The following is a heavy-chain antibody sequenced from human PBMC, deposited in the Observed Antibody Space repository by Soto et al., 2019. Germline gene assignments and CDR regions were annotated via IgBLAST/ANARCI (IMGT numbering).Heavy chain of an antibody. V-gene: IGHV4-59*01. CDR3: ARDLGRARPISGTRPSNWFDA. CDR1: GASISSYY. CDR2: VYYSGST. J-gene: IGHJ5*02. Sequence: SETLSLTCTVSGASISSYYWSWIRQPPGKGLEWIGYVYYSGSTNYNPSLKSRVTISVGTSKNHFSLKLRSVTAADTAVYYCARDLGRARPISGTRPSNWFDAWGQGTLVTVS. D-gene: IGHD1-26*01.